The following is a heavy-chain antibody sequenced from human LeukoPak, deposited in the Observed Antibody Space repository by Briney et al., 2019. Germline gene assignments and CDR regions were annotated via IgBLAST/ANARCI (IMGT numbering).Heavy chain of an antibody. V-gene: IGHV4-4*07. D-gene: IGHD3-10*01. CDR2: ICTSGST. CDR1: GGSISSYY. CDR3: AREGSDYYGSGSYYRSYYYYMDV. Sequence: SETLSLTCTVSGGSISSYYWSWIRQPAGKGLEWIGRICTSGSTNYNPSLKSRVTMSVDTSKNQFSLKLSSVTAADTAVYYCAREGSDYYGSGSYYRSYYYYMDVWGKGTTVTISS. J-gene: IGHJ6*03.